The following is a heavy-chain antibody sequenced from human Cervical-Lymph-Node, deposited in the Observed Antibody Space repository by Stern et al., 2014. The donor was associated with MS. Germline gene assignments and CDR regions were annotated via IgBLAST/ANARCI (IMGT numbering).Heavy chain of an antibody. Sequence: VQLVESGGGWVQPGRSLRLSCAASGFTFDDYAMHWVRQVPGKGLEWVSGISWNSDIKQYADSVRGRFTISRDNAKNSLYLQMNSLRDGDTALYFCAKDIYYIVGATHLDSWGQGTLVTVSS. CDR1: GFTFDDYA. CDR2: ISWNSDIK. J-gene: IGHJ4*02. D-gene: IGHD1-26*01. V-gene: IGHV3-9*01. CDR3: AKDIYYIVGATHLDS.